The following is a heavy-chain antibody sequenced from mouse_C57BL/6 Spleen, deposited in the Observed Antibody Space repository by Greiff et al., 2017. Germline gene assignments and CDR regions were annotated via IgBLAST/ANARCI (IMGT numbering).Heavy chain of an antibody. Sequence: QVQLQQPGAELVKPGASVKLSCKASGYTFTSYWMHWVKQRPGQGLEWIGMIHPNSGSTNYNEKFKSKATLTVYKSSSTAYIQLSSLTSEDSAVYYCARYYYGSFYAMDYWGQGTSVTVSS. D-gene: IGHD1-1*01. J-gene: IGHJ4*01. V-gene: IGHV1-64*01. CDR1: GYTFTSYW. CDR3: ARYYYGSFYAMDY. CDR2: IHPNSGST.